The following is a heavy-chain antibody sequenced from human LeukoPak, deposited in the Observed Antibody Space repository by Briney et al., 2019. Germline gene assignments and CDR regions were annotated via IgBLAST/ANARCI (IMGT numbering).Heavy chain of an antibody. CDR1: GGSFSGYY. CDR2: INHSVST. D-gene: IGHD2-15*01. J-gene: IGHJ5*02. Sequence: SETLSLTCAVYGGSFSGYYWSWIRQPPGKGLEWIGEINHSVSTNYNPSLKSRVTISVDTSKNQFSLKLSSVTAADTAVYYCARGLPRYCSGGSCYRPKIRGDWFDPWGQGTLVTVSS. V-gene: IGHV4-34*01. CDR3: ARGLPRYCSGGSCYRPKIRGDWFDP.